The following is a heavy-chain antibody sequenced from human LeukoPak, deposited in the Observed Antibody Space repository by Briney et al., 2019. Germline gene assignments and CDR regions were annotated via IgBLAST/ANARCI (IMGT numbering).Heavy chain of an antibody. CDR3: AKAYGTNGYFQLPIDF. CDR2: ITGDGATT. J-gene: IGHJ4*02. D-gene: IGHD2-8*01. Sequence: GGSLRLSCAASGFSFSINAMTWVRQAPGKGLECVSAITGDGATTYYADSVRGRFTISRDNSKNTLYLQMNSLRAEDTAIYYCAKAYGTNGYFQLPIDFWGQGTLVTVSS. V-gene: IGHV3-23*01. CDR1: GFSFSINA.